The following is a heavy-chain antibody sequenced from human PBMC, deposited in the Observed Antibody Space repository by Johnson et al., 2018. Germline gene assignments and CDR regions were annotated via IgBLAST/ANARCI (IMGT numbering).Heavy chain of an antibody. CDR2: IKRKTDGGTP. V-gene: IGHV3-15*07. CDR3: TGGLPLGHYYYMDV. D-gene: IGHD1-26*01. CDR1: SFTFSNAW. J-gene: IGHJ6*03. Sequence: VQLVQSGGGLVKPGGSLRLSCAASSFTFSNAWMNWVRQTPGKGLEWVGRIKRKTDGGTPDYAAPVKGRFTISRDDSKNTLYLQRNSMKNEDTAVYYCTGGLPLGHYYYMDVWGKGTTVTVSS.